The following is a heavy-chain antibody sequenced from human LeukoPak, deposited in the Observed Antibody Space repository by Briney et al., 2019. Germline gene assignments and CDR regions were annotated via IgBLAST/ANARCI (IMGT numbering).Heavy chain of an antibody. Sequence: GGSLRLSCAASGFTFSDYYMSWIRQAPGKGLEWVSYISSSSSYTNYADSVKGRFTISRDNAKNSPYLQMNSLRAEDTAVYYCARASTTVTPYYCYGMDVWGKGTTVTVSS. J-gene: IGHJ6*04. CDR1: GFTFSDYY. CDR3: ARASTTVTPYYCYGMDV. V-gene: IGHV3-11*06. CDR2: ISSSSSYT. D-gene: IGHD4-17*01.